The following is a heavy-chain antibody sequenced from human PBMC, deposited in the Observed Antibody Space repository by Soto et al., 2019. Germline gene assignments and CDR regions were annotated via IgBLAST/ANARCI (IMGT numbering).Heavy chain of an antibody. J-gene: IGHJ4*02. D-gene: IGHD3-10*01. CDR2: ISYDGSNK. CDR3: AKARGYYGSGTYPADN. Sequence: QVQLVESGGGVVQPGRSLRLSCAASGFTFSSYGMHWVRQAPGKGLEWVAVISYDGSNKYYADSVKGRFTISRDNSKNTLHLQMNSLRAEDTAVYYCAKARGYYGSGTYPADNWGQGTLVTVSS. CDR1: GFTFSSYG. V-gene: IGHV3-30*18.